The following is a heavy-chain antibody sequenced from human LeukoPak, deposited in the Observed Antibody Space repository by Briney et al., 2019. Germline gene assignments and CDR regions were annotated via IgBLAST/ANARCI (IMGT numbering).Heavy chain of an antibody. CDR1: GGTFSSYA. V-gene: IGHV3-23*01. J-gene: IGHJ4*02. CDR2: ISGSGGST. CDR3: AKGQRYCSGGSCVLYYFDY. D-gene: IGHD2-15*01. Sequence: SCKASGGTFSSYAMSWVRQAPGKGLEWVSAISGSGGSTYYADSVKGRFTISRDNSKNTLYLQMNSLRAEDTAVYYCAKGQRYCSGGSCVLYYFDYWGQGTLVTVSS.